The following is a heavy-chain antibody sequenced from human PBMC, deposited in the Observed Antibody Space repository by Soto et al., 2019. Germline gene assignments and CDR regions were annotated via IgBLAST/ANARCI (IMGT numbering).Heavy chain of an antibody. J-gene: IGHJ6*02. Sequence: EVQLVESGGGPVKPGGSLRLSCAASGFTFSSYTMNWVRQAPGKGLEWVSSISSSSSDIYYADSVKGRFTISRDNAKNSLYLQMNSLRVEDTAVYYCARDEGGSYTPGGNGLDVWGQGTTVTVSS. V-gene: IGHV3-21*01. CDR3: ARDEGGSYTPGGNGLDV. D-gene: IGHD1-26*01. CDR2: ISSSSSDI. CDR1: GFTFSSYT.